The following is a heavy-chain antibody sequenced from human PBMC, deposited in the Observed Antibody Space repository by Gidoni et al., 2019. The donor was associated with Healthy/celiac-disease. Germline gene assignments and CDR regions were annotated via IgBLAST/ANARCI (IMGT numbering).Heavy chain of an antibody. CDR1: GFTFDAYA. Sequence: EVQLVESGGGLVQPGRSLRLSCAASGFTFDAYAMHWVRQAPGKGLEWVSGISWNSGSIGYADSSLGRFTISRDNAKNSLYLQMNSLRAEDTALYYCAKSDSSSWYSLGYFDLWGRGTLVTVSS. J-gene: IGHJ2*01. CDR2: ISWNSGSI. V-gene: IGHV3-9*01. D-gene: IGHD6-13*01. CDR3: AKSDSSSWYSLGYFDL.